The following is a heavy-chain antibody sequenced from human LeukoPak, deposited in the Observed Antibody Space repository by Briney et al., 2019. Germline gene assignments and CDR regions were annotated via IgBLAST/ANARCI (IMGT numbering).Heavy chain of an antibody. CDR1: GYTLTELS. J-gene: IGHJ4*02. CDR2: FDPEDGET. Sequence: ASVKVSCKVSGYTLTELSMHWVRQAPGKGLEWMGGFDPEDGETIYAQKFQGRVTMTEDTSTDTAYMELSSLRSEDTAVYYCATLGHVDIVATMRGPDFDYWGQGTLVTVSS. D-gene: IGHD5-12*01. CDR3: ATLGHVDIVATMRGPDFDY. V-gene: IGHV1-24*01.